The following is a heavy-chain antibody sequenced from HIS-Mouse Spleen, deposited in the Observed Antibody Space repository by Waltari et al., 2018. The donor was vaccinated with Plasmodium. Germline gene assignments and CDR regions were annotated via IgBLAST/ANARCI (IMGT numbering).Heavy chain of an antibody. CDR1: GGSISSSSYY. D-gene: IGHD6-6*01. J-gene: IGHJ4*02. Sequence: QLQLQESGPGLVKPSETLSLTCTVSGGSISSSSYYWGWIRQPPGKGLEWIGSIYYSGSTYYNPSLKSRVTISVDTSKNQFSRKLGSVTAADTAVYYCARVSSSSSINFDYWGQGTLVTVSS. CDR3: ARVSSSSSINFDY. CDR2: IYYSGST. V-gene: IGHV4-39*07.